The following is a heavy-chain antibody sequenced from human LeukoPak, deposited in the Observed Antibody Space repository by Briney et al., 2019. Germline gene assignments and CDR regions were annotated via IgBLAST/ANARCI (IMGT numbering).Heavy chain of an antibody. CDR1: GYSFTSYW. CDR2: IYPGDSDT. Sequence: GESLKISCKGSGYSFTSYWIGWVRQMPGKGLEWMGIIYPGDSDTRYSPSFQGQVTISADKSISTAYLQWSSPKASDTAMYYRARRLKYCSSTSCYVGYFDYWGQGTLVTVSS. J-gene: IGHJ4*02. V-gene: IGHV5-51*01. CDR3: ARRLKYCSSTSCYVGYFDY. D-gene: IGHD2-2*01.